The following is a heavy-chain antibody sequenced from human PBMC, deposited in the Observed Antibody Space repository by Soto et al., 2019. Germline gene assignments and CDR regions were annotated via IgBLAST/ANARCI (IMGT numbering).Heavy chain of an antibody. Sequence: QVQVVQSRAEVKKPGASVKVSCKTSGYTFTDYDINWVRQATGQGLEWMGWVSPGNANAGYAPQXXGXXTMTSDTSVSTVYMEVNSLTSEDTAVYFCEVTTGFWGQGTKITVSS. CDR3: EVTTGF. CDR1: GYTFTDYD. D-gene: IGHD2-21*02. J-gene: IGHJ4*02. CDR2: VSPGNANA. V-gene: IGHV1-8*01.